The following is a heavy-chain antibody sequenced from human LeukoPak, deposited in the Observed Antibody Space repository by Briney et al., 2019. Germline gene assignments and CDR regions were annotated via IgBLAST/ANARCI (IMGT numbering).Heavy chain of an antibody. V-gene: IGHV4-38-2*02. CDR3: ARTDWGDWFDP. J-gene: IGHJ5*02. D-gene: IGHD7-27*01. CDR1: GYSISSGYY. CDR2: ISHSGST. Sequence: SETLSLTCTVSGYSISSGYYWGWIRQPPGKGLEWIGSISHSGSTYYKPSLKSRVTISVDTSKNQFSLKLSSVTAADTAVYYCARTDWGDWFDPWGQGTLVTVSS.